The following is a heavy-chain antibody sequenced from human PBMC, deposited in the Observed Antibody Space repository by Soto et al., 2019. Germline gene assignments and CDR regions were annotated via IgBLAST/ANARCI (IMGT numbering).Heavy chain of an antibody. CDR1: GFTVSSNY. CDR2: IYSGGST. D-gene: IGHD5-12*01. CDR3: ARVLSGFVDY. Sequence: GGSLRLSCAASGFTVSSNYMSWVRQAPGKGLEWVSVIYSGGSTYYADSVKGRFTLSRDNSKNTLYLQMNSLRAEDTAVYYCARVLSGFVDYWGQGTLVTVSS. J-gene: IGHJ4*02. V-gene: IGHV3-53*01.